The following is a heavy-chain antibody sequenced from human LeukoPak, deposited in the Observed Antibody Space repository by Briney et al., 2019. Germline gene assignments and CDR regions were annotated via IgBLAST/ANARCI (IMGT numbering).Heavy chain of an antibody. Sequence: GGSLRLSCAASGFTFSNAWMSWVRQAPGKGLEWVGRIKSKTDGGTTDYAAPVKGRFTISRDDSKNTLYLQMNSLKTEDTAVYYCTTGHITMVRGVIIKPLYYFDYWGQGTLVTVSS. D-gene: IGHD3-10*01. CDR2: IKSKTDGGTT. CDR1: GFTFSNAW. J-gene: IGHJ4*02. V-gene: IGHV3-15*01. CDR3: TTGHITMVRGVIIKPLYYFDY.